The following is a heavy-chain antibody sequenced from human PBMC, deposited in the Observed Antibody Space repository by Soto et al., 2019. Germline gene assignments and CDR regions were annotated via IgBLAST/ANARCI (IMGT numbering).Heavy chain of an antibody. D-gene: IGHD5-12*01. CDR3: ARGSRGYSGYAFDY. CDR2: IYTSGSA. CDR1: GGSISSYY. Sequence: SETLSLTCTVSGGSISSYYWSWIRQPAGKGLEWIGRIYTSGSANYNPSLKSRVTMSVDTSKNQFSLKLSSVTAADTAVYYCARGSRGYSGYAFDYWGQGTLVTVSS. V-gene: IGHV4-4*07. J-gene: IGHJ4*02.